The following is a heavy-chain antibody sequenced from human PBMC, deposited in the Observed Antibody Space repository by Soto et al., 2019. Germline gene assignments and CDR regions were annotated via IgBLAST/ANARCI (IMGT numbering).Heavy chain of an antibody. CDR2: ISSDGSTE. Sequence: GGSLRLSCAASGIIFSSSGIHWVRQAPGKGLEWVAVISSDGSTEYYGDSVKGRFTISRDDSKNTLYVQMNSLRVEDTAVYYCAKDKGKRYFDYWGQGVLVTVS. J-gene: IGHJ4*02. CDR3: AKDKGKRYFDY. V-gene: IGHV3-30*18. CDR1: GIIFSSSG.